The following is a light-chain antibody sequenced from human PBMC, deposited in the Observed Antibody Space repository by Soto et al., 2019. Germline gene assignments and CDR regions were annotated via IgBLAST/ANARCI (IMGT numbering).Light chain of an antibody. Sequence: EIVLTQSPATLSLSPGERATRSCRASQSVSNFLAWYQQKPGQAPRLLIYDASTRATGLPARFSGSGSGTDFALTISSLEPEDFAVSYCQQRRSWPPLTFGGGTKVESK. CDR1: QSVSNF. CDR2: DAS. V-gene: IGKV3-11*01. CDR3: QQRRSWPPLT. J-gene: IGKJ4*01.